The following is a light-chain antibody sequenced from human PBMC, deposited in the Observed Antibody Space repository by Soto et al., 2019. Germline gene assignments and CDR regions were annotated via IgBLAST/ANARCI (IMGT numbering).Light chain of an antibody. J-gene: IGKJ1*01. CDR3: HHYGSSLGT. CDR2: GAS. Sequence: EIVLTQSPGTLSLTPGERATPSCRASQSVSSSYLAWYQQKPGQAPRLLIYGASSRATGIPDRFSGSGSGTDFTLTISRLEPEDFAVYYCHHYGSSLGTFGQGTKVDNK. CDR1: QSVSSSY. V-gene: IGKV3-20*01.